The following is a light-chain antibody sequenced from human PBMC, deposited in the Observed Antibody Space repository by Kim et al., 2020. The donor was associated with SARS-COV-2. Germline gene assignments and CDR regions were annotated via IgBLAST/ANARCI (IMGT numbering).Light chain of an antibody. V-gene: IGKV4-1*01. CDR3: QQYYTTPQT. CDR2: WAS. CDR1: QSVLFTSNNKNY. Sequence: RANINCKSSQSVLFTSNNKNYLAWYQQKPGQPPKLLIYWASTRESGVPDRFSGSGSGTDFTLTISSLQAEDVATYYCQQYYTTPQTFGGGTKVEIK. J-gene: IGKJ4*01.